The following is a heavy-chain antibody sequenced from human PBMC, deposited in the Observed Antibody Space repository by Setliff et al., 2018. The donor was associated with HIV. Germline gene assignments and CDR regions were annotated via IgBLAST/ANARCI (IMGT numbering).Heavy chain of an antibody. J-gene: IGHJ4*02. CDR1: GFTFTNAW. CDR3: TTAVAQNWYGSGNENY. V-gene: IGHV3-15*01. CDR2: IKSKTDGETE. Sequence: GGSLRPSCAASGFTFTNAWMSWVRQAPGKGLEWVGRIKSKTDGETEDYAAPVKGRFTISRDDSRSTLYLQMNSLITEDTALYYCTTAVAQNWYGSGNENYWGQGTLVTVSS. D-gene: IGHD3-10*01.